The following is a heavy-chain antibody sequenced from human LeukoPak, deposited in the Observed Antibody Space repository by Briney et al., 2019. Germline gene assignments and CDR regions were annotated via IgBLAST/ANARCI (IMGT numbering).Heavy chain of an antibody. CDR1: GGSLSTYS. CDR3: ARDTTVASGMQH. D-gene: IGHD4-23*01. V-gene: IGHV4-59*01. J-gene: IGHJ4*02. Sequence: SETLSLTCSVSGGSLSTYSWSWVRQSPGKRLEWIGYIYYGGTTNYNPSLKSRVTIPADTAKNQFPLRLRSVTAADTAIYYCARDTTVASGMQHWGQGTLVTVSS. CDR2: IYYGGTT.